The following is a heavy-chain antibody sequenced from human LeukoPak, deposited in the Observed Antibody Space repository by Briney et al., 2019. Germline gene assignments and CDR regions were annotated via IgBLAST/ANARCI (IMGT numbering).Heavy chain of an antibody. D-gene: IGHD2-2*01. CDR1: GDSVSRNNIT. J-gene: IGHJ4*02. V-gene: IGHV6-1*01. Sequence: SQTLSLTCAISGDSVSRNNITWNWIRQSPSRGLEWLGRTYYSSQWYYDYATFVRSRITINPDTSRNQFSLQLNSVTPEDTAVYYCARGRDGVVVPAADFDYWGQGILVTVSS. CDR2: TYYSSQWYY. CDR3: ARGRDGVVVPAADFDY.